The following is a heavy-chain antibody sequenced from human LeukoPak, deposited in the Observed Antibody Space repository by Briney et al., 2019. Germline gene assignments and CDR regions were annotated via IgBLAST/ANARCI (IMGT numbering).Heavy chain of an antibody. CDR3: ASNYYGSGSLDY. CDR2: INHSGGT. CDR1: GGSFSGYY. D-gene: IGHD3-10*01. J-gene: IGHJ4*02. V-gene: IGHV4-34*01. Sequence: PSETLSLTCAVYGGSFSGYYWSWIRQPPGKGLEWIGEINHSGGTNYNPSLKSRVTISGDTSKSQFSLKLSSVTAADTAVYYCASNYYGSGSLDYWGQGNLVTVSS.